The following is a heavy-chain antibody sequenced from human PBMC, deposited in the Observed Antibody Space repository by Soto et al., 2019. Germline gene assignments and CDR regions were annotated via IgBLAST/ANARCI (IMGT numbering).Heavy chain of an antibody. CDR2: ISYDGSDK. V-gene: IGHV3-30-3*01. J-gene: IGHJ6*02. CDR3: ARVQLTGSSSHGLDV. Sequence: QVQLVESGGGVVQPGRSVRISGTACGFAFKSYTFQWIRQAPGKGLEWVAVISYDGSDKDYADSVRGRFTFSRDNSKNTLYLQMNNLRPEDTAVYFCARVQLTGSSSHGLDVWGQGTTVTVSS. D-gene: IGHD3-9*01. CDR1: GFAFKSYT.